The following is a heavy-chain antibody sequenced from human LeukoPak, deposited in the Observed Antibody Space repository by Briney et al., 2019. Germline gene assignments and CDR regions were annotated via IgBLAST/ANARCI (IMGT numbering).Heavy chain of an antibody. CDR2: ISGSGGST. V-gene: IGHV3-23*01. CDR1: GFTFSSYG. J-gene: IGHJ4*02. Sequence: GGSLRLSCAASGFTFSSYGMSWVRQAPGKGLEWVSGISGSGGSTYYADSVKGRFTVSRDNSQNTIYLHMNSLRAEDTAVYYCTGGTAYSGYGGYWGQGTLVTVSS. D-gene: IGHD6-25*01. CDR3: TGGTAYSGYGGY.